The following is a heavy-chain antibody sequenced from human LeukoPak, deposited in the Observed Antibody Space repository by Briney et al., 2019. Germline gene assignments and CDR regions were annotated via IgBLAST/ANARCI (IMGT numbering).Heavy chain of an antibody. CDR2: IRSKANSYAT. CDR1: GFTFSGSA. D-gene: IGHD1-26*01. V-gene: IGHV3-73*01. CDR3: TQIVGAAYY. J-gene: IGHJ4*02. Sequence: PGGSLKLSCAASGFTFSGSAMRWVRQASGKGLEWVGRIRSKANSYATAYAASVKGRFTISRDDSKNTAYLQMNSLKTEDTAVYYCTQIVGAAYYWGQGTLVTVSS.